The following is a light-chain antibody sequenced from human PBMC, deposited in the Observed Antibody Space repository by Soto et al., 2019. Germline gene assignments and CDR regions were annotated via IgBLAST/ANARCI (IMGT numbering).Light chain of an antibody. CDR3: QQANSFPYT. Sequence: DIPMAQSPSSVSASVGDRVTITCRASQSIASWLAWYQQKPGKAPRLLIASASSLQGGVPSRFSGSGSGTDFTLTISSLQPEDSATYYCQQANSFPYTFGQGTKLEIK. J-gene: IGKJ2*01. V-gene: IGKV1D-12*01. CDR2: SAS. CDR1: QSIASW.